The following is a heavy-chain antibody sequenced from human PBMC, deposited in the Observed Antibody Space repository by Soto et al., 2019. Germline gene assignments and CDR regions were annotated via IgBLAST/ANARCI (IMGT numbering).Heavy chain of an antibody. V-gene: IGHV3-48*02. CDR1: GFTFSSNS. D-gene: IGHD3-3*01. CDR3: ARVIWSGHLTSDL. J-gene: IGHJ5*02. CDR2: ISSSSSTI. Sequence: EVQVVESGGGLVQPGGSLRLSCAASGFTFSSNSMNWVRQAPGKGLEWISYISSSSSTIYADSVKGRFTISRDNAKNSLYLQMNSVRDEDTAVYYCARVIWSGHLTSDLWGQGTLVIVSS.